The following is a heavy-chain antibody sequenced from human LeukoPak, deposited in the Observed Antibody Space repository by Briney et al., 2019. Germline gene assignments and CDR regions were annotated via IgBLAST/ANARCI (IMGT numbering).Heavy chain of an antibody. CDR3: AKETSITGAGDF. V-gene: IGHV3-23*01. CDR2: IGASGLST. CDR1: GFTFSNYA. Sequence: GGSLRLSCVASGFTFSNYAMSWVRQAPGKGLEYVSPIGASGLSTYYTDSVRGRFTNSRDNSKNTLYLQMHSLRAEDTAVYYCAKETSITGAGDFWGQGALVTVSS. J-gene: IGHJ4*02. D-gene: IGHD1-20*01.